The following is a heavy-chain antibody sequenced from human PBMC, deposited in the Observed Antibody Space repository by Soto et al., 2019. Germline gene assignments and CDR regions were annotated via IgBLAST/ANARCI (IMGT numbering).Heavy chain of an antibody. CDR2: ISYDGSNK. Sequence: TGGSLRLSCAASGFTFSSYAMHWVRQAPGKGLEWVAVISYDGSNKYYADSVKGRFTISRDNSKNTLYLQMNSLRAEDTAVYYCARDITWLRSNGLDYWGQGTLVTVSS. V-gene: IGHV3-30-3*01. D-gene: IGHD5-12*01. J-gene: IGHJ4*02. CDR3: ARDITWLRSNGLDY. CDR1: GFTFSSYA.